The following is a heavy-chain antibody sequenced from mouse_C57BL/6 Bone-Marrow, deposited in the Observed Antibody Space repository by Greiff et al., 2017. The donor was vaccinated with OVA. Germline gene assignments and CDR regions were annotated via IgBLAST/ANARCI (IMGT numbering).Heavy chain of an antibody. J-gene: IGHJ4*01. CDR1: GFSLTSYA. D-gene: IGHD2-1*01. CDR2: IWTGGGT. CDR3: ARQEYYDNTDY. V-gene: IGHV2-9-1*01. Sequence: QVQLQQSGPGLVAPSQSLSLTCTVSGFSLTSYAISWVRQPPGKGLEWLGVIWTGGGTNYNSALKSRLSISKDNSKSQVFLKMNSRQTDDAARYYCARQEYYDNTDYWGQGTSVTVSS.